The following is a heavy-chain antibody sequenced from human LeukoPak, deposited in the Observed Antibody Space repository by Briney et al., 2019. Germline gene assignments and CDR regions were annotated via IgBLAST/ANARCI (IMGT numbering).Heavy chain of an antibody. CDR2: IKQDGSEK. D-gene: IGHD3-22*01. Sequence: GGSLRLSCAASGFTFSSYWMSWVRQAPGKGLEWVANIKQDGSEKYYVDSVKGRFTISRDNAKNSLYLQMNSLRVEDTAVYYCAKRADSSAHSFDYWGQGTLVTVSS. CDR3: AKRADSSAHSFDY. CDR1: GFTFSSYW. J-gene: IGHJ4*02. V-gene: IGHV3-7*01.